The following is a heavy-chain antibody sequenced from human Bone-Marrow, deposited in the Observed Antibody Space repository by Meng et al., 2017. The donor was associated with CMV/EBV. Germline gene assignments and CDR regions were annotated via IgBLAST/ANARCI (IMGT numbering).Heavy chain of an antibody. V-gene: IGHV3-30-3*01. CDR3: ARVGATAYYYYYGMDV. CDR1: GFTFSSYA. Sequence: GESLKISCAASGFTFSSYAMHWVRQAPGKGLEWVAVISYDGSNKYYADSVKGRFTISRDNSKNTLYLQMNSLRAEDTAVYYCARVGATAYYYYYGMDVWGQGTTVTVSS. D-gene: IGHD1-26*01. CDR2: ISYDGSNK. J-gene: IGHJ6*02.